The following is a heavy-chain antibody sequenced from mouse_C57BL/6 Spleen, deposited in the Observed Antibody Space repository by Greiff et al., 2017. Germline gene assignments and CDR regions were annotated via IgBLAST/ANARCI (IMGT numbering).Heavy chain of an antibody. D-gene: IGHD1-1*01. CDR3: ARFITTEVADY. V-gene: IGHV1S56*01. CDR2: IFPGDGST. CDR1: GYTFTSYC. Sequence: VQGVESGAELVKPGASVKLSCKASGYTFTSYCLHWVRQRPEQGLEWIGWIFPGDGSTKYNEKFKGKATLTTDKSSSTAYMQLSRLTSEDSAVYYCARFITTEVADYWGQGTTLTVSS. J-gene: IGHJ2*01.